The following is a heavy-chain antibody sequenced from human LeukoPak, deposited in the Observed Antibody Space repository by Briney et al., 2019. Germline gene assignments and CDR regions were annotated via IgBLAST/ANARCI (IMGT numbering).Heavy chain of an antibody. D-gene: IGHD6-13*01. CDR3: AREPGIAAAGIDY. V-gene: IGHV4-31*11. J-gene: IGHJ4*02. Sequence: SETLSLTCAVSGYSISSGYYWGWIRQPPGKGLEWIGYIYYSGSTYYNPSLKSRVTISVDTSKNQFSLKLSSVTAADTAVYYCAREPGIAAAGIDYWGQGTLVTVSS. CDR1: GYSISSGYY. CDR2: IYYSGST.